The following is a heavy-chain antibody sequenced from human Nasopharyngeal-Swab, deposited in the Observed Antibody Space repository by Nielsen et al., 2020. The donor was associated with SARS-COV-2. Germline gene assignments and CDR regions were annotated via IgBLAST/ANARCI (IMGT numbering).Heavy chain of an antibody. CDR3: ARDTLPDYYDSSGYCDY. CDR1: GFTFRDHA. CDR2: ISSSSSTI. J-gene: IGHJ4*02. D-gene: IGHD3-22*01. V-gene: IGHV3-48*04. Sequence: GESLKISCEASGFTFRDHAMNWVRQAPGKGLEWVSYISSSSSTIYYADSVKGRFTISRDNAKNSLYLQMNSLRAEDTAVYYCARDTLPDYYDSSGYCDYWGQGTLVTVSS.